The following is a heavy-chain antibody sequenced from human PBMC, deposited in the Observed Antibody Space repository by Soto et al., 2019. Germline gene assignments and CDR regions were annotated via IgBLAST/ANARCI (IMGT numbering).Heavy chain of an antibody. CDR3: ARWAGFCSSPSCYTALDY. J-gene: IGHJ4*02. D-gene: IGHD2-2*02. CDR2: IIPVFGTT. Sequence: QVQLVQSGAEVKKPGSSVKVSCKASGGTFSSHTVSWVRQAPGQGLEWMGGIIPVFGTTNYAQKFQGRVTITADESTSTTYMELSSLRSDGTAVYYCARWAGFCSSPSCYTALDYWGQGTLVTVSS. V-gene: IGHV1-69*01. CDR1: GGTFSSHT.